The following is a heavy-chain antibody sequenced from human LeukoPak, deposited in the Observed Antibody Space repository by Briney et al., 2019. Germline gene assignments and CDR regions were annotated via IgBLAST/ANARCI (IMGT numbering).Heavy chain of an antibody. V-gene: IGHV4-59*11. CDR2: IYYSGST. J-gene: IGHJ4*02. CDR1: GGSISSHY. D-gene: IGHD3-22*01. Sequence: SETLSLTCTVSGGSISSHYWSWIRQSPGKGLEWIGYIYYSGSTKFNPSLKSRVTISVDTSKNQFSLKLSSVTAADTAVYYCARGGGVTYYDSTGYLWYFDYWGQGTLVTVSS. CDR3: ARGGGVTYYDSTGYLWYFDY.